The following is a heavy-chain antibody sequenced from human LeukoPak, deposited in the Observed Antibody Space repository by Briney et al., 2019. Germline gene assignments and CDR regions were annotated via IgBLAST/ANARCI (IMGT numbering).Heavy chain of an antibody. D-gene: IGHD2-15*01. Sequence: GGSLRLSCAASGFTFSSYSMNWVRQAPGKGLEWVSSISSSRSYIYYADSVKGRFTISRDNAKNSLYLQMNSLRAEDTAVYYCARISDCSGGSCYSRNYWGQGTLVTVSS. J-gene: IGHJ4*02. CDR1: GFTFSSYS. CDR3: ARISDCSGGSCYSRNY. CDR2: ISSSRSYI. V-gene: IGHV3-21*01.